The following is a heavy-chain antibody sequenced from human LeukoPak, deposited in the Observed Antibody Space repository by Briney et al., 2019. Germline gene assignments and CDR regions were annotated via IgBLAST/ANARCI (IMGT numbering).Heavy chain of an antibody. D-gene: IGHD5-24*01. J-gene: IGHJ4*02. Sequence: SETLSLTCTVSGYSISSGYYWGWIRQPPGKGLEWIGSIYHSGSTYYNPSLKSRVTISVDTSKNQFSLKLSSVTAADTAVYYCARVGDDYNEYVDYWGQGTLVTVSS. CDR3: ARVGDDYNEYVDY. CDR1: GYSISSGYY. CDR2: IYHSGST. V-gene: IGHV4-38-2*02.